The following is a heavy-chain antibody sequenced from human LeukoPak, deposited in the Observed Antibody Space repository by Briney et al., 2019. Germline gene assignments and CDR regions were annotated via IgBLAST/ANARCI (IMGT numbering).Heavy chain of an antibody. V-gene: IGHV3-30*18. Sequence: GRSLRLSCAASGFTVSTYGMHWVRQAPGKGLEWVAGISNDGSNKYYADSVKGRFTISRDNSKNTLYLQMNSLRAEDSAVYYCAKGEYTYGPGSFDYWGQGTLVTVSS. CDR1: GFTVSTYG. J-gene: IGHJ4*02. D-gene: IGHD3-10*01. CDR2: ISNDGSNK. CDR3: AKGEYTYGPGSFDY.